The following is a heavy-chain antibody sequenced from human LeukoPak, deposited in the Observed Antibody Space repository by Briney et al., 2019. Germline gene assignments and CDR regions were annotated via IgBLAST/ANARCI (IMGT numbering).Heavy chain of an antibody. J-gene: IGHJ4*02. CDR2: INPSGGST. Sequence: GASVKVSCKASRYTFTSYYMHWVRQAPGQGLEWMGIINPSGGSTSYAQKFQGRVTMTRDTSTSTVYMELSSLRSEDTAVYYCARHHLGLMIYDYWGQGTLVTVSS. D-gene: IGHD3/OR15-3a*01. V-gene: IGHV1-46*01. CDR1: RYTFTSYY. CDR3: ARHHLGLMIYDY.